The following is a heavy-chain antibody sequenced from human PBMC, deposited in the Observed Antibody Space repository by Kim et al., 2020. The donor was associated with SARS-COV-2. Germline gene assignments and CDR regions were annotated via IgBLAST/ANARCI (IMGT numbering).Heavy chain of an antibody. CDR1: GGSLSSSSYY. J-gene: IGHJ6*03. CDR2: AYYIGNT. CDR3: AIHQGYSSSWYVAFYYYSMDV. Sequence: SETLSLTCTVSGGSLSSSSYYWGWIRQPPGKGLEWIGTAYYIGNTYYNPSLKSRVTISVDTSKNQFSLKLGSVTAADTAVYYCAIHQGYSSSWYVAFYYYSMDVWGRGTTVTVSS. V-gene: IGHV4-39*01. D-gene: IGHD6-13*01.